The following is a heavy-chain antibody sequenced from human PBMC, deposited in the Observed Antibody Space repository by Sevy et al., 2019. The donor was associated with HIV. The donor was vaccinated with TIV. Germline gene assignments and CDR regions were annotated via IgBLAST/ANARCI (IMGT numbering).Heavy chain of an antibody. Sequence: SVKVSCKASGGTFSSYAISWVRQAPGQGLEWMGGIIPIFGTANYAQKFQGRVTITADESTSTAYMELSSLRSEDTAVYYCARGSRSGYYFADYWGQGTLVTVSS. V-gene: IGHV1-69*13. J-gene: IGHJ4*02. CDR2: IIPIFGTA. D-gene: IGHD3-22*01. CDR3: ARGSRSGYYFADY. CDR1: GGTFSSYA.